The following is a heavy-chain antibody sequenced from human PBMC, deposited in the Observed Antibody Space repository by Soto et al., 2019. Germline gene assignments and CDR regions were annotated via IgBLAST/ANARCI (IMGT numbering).Heavy chain of an antibody. D-gene: IGHD2-15*01. V-gene: IGHV3-30-3*01. CDR3: ARGDREDILVVVGAWPGEYGTDI. CDR1: GFTFRNHA. Sequence: QVQLVESGGGVVQPGGALRLSCAASGFTFRNHAMHWVRQAPGKGLECLAVIAHDGSNAFYRDSVKGRFTVSRDNSKNSLYLYMNSLRSEDTGVYYCARGDREDILVVVGAWPGEYGTDIWGQGTTVIVSS. J-gene: IGHJ6*02. CDR2: IAHDGSNA.